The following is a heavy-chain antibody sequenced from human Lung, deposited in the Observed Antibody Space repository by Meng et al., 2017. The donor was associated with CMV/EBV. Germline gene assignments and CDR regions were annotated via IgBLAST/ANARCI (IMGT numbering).Heavy chain of an antibody. CDR2: IYYSGST. CDR1: VGTISSSSYS. J-gene: IGHJ2*01. Sequence: LHPRWSGQGVVKPSSDLCLSCTVSVGTISSSSYSWGWIRQPPGKGLEWIGSIYYSGSTYNNPSLKSRVTISVDTSKNQSSLKLSSVTAADTAVYYCASPLGILGIVDLWGRGTLVTVSS. D-gene: IGHD7-27*01. V-gene: IGHV4-39*01. CDR3: ASPLGILGIVDL.